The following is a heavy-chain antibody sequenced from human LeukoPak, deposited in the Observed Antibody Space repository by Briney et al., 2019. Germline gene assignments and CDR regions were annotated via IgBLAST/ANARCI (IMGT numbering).Heavy chain of an antibody. CDR3: ARKLELRGSFDY. CDR1: GFTFSDYY. D-gene: IGHD1-7*01. V-gene: IGHV3-11*04. Sequence: GGSLRLSCAASGFTFSDYYMSWIRQAPGKGLEWVSYISSSAGTIYYADSVKGRFTISRDNAKNSLYLQMNSLRAEDTAIYYCARKLELRGSFDYWGQGTLVTVSS. CDR2: ISSSAGTI. J-gene: IGHJ4*02.